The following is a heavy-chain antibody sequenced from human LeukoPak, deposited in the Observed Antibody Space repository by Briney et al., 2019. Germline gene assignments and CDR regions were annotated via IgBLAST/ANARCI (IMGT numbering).Heavy chain of an antibody. D-gene: IGHD6-13*01. V-gene: IGHV4-34*01. CDR2: INHSGST. CDR1: GGSFSGYY. Sequence: SETLSLTCAVYGGSFSGYYWSWIRQPPGKGLEWIGEINHSGSTNYNPSLKSRVTISVDPSKNQFSLKLSSVTAADTAVYYCAKYSSSWYGFDYWGQGTLVTVSS. J-gene: IGHJ4*02. CDR3: AKYSSSWYGFDY.